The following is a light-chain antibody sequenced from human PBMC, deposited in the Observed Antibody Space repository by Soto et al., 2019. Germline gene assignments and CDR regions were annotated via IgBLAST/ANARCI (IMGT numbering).Light chain of an antibody. CDR3: QHYGSSPPKYT. J-gene: IGKJ2*01. CDR1: QSVSSSS. V-gene: IGKV3-20*01. CDR2: DAF. Sequence: EIVLTQSPGTLSLSPGERATLSCRASQSVSSSSLAWYQHKPGQAPRLLIYDAFSRATDIPDRFSGSGSGTDFTLTISRLEPEDFAVYYCQHYGSSPPKYTFGKGTKLE.